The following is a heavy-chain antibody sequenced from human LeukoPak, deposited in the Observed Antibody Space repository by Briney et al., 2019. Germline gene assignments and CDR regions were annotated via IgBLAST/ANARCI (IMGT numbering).Heavy chain of an antibody. D-gene: IGHD3-10*02. J-gene: IGHJ4*02. V-gene: IGHV3-23*01. CDR3: AKRPAAVRGVIPYVDY. Sequence: GGSLRLSCAASGFMFRSSSMSWVRQVPGKGLEWVSTISASAGNIYYADSVKGRFTISRDNSKNTLFLQMDSLRAEDTAIYYCAKRPAAVRGVIPYVDYWGQGTLVTVSS. CDR2: ISASAGNI. CDR1: GFMFRSSS.